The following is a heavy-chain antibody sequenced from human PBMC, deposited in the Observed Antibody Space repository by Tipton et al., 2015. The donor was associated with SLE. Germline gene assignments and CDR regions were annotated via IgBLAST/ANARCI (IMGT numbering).Heavy chain of an antibody. J-gene: IGHJ6*04. Sequence: TLSLTCTVSGNSISSRSYYWGWIRQPPGKGLEWIGSIYYSGSTYYNPSLKSRVTISVDTSKNQFSLKLSSVTAADTAVYYCARAHRVSRGLDVWGKGTTVTVSS. D-gene: IGHD6-13*01. CDR3: ARAHRVSRGLDV. CDR2: IYYSGST. CDR1: GNSISSRSYY. V-gene: IGHV4-39*01.